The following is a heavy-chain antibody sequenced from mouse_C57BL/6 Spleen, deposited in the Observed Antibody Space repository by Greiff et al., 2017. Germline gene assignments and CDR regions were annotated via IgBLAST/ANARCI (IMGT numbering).Heavy chain of an antibody. J-gene: IGHJ4*01. CDR3: ARDGVLRLRGAMDY. D-gene: IGHD1-2*01. CDR2: IYPGDGDT. V-gene: IGHV1-80*01. CDR1: GYAFSSYW. Sequence: QVQLKESGAELVKPGASVKISCKASGYAFSSYWMNWVKQRPGKGLEWIGQIYPGDGDTNYNGKFKGKATLTADKSSSTAYMQLSSLTSEDSAVYVCARDGVLRLRGAMDYWGQGTSVTVSS.